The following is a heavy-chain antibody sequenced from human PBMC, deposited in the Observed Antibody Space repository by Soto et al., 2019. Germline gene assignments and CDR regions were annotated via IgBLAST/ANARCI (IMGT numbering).Heavy chain of an antibody. CDR1: GFTFSSYS. J-gene: IGHJ3*02. Sequence: GGSLRLSCAASGFTFSSYSMNWVRQAPGKGLEWVSSISSSSSYIYYADSVKGRFTISRDNAKNSLYLQMNSLRAEDTAVYYCARELGIAVTATTAFYICGLRKMLT. CDR3: ARELGIAVTATTAFYI. V-gene: IGHV3-21*01. D-gene: IGHD2-15*01. CDR2: ISSSSSYI.